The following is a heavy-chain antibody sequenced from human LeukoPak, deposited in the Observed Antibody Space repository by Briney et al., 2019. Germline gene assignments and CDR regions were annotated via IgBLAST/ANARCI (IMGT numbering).Heavy chain of an antibody. CDR1: GGSISSYY. CDR3: ARSIHYDILTGYGSPYYFDY. CDR2: IYYSGST. D-gene: IGHD3-9*01. J-gene: IGHJ4*02. Sequence: PSETLSLTCTVSGGSISSYYWSWIRQPPGKGLEWIGYIYYSGSTNYNPSLTSRVTISVDTSKNQFSLKLSSVTAADTAVYYCARSIHYDILTGYGSPYYFDYWGQGTLVTVSS. V-gene: IGHV4-59*01.